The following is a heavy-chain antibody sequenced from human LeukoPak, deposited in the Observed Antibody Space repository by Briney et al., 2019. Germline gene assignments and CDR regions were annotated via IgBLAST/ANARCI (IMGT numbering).Heavy chain of an antibody. CDR1: GFTFSSYS. V-gene: IGHV3-48*04. CDR3: ARDPPLITATGSRYFQH. J-gene: IGHJ1*01. CDR2: ISSSSSTI. Sequence: GGSLRLSCAASGFTFSSYSMNWVRQAPGKGLEWVSYISSSSSTIYYADSVKGRFTISRDNAKNSLYLQMNSLRAEDTAVYYCARDPPLITATGSRYFQHWGQGTLVTVSS. D-gene: IGHD6-13*01.